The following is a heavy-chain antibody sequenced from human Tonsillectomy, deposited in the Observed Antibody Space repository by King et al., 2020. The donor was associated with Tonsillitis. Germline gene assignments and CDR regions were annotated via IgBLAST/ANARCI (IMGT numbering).Heavy chain of an antibody. Sequence: VQLVESGGGVVQPGRSLRLSCAASGFTFSSYGMHWVRQAPGKGLEWVAVISYDGSNKYYADSVKGRFTISRDNSKNMLYLQMNSLRAEDTAVYYCAKVDITIFGVVIIDYYYYGMDVWGQGTTVTVSS. J-gene: IGHJ6*02. CDR1: GFTFSSYG. CDR2: ISYDGSNK. CDR3: AKVDITIFGVVIIDYYYYGMDV. V-gene: IGHV3-30*18. D-gene: IGHD3-3*01.